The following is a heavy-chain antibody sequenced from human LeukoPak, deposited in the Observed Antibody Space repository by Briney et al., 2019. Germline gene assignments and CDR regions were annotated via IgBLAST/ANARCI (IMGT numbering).Heavy chain of an antibody. CDR3: TSAPYDSSGYYYDY. Sequence: GGSLRLSCAASGFTFSGSAMHWVRQASGKGLEWVGRIRSKANSYATAYAASVKGRFTISRDDSKNTAYLQMNSLKTEDTAVYYCTSAPYDSSGYYYDYWGQGTLVTVSS. CDR2: IRSKANSYAT. J-gene: IGHJ4*02. CDR1: GFTFSGSA. D-gene: IGHD3-22*01. V-gene: IGHV3-73*01.